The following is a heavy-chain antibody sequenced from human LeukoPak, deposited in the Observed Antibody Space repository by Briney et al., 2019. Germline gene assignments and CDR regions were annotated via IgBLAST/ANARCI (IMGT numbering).Heavy chain of an antibody. CDR3: ARGVLPGIAAAPYEFDP. CDR1: GFTFSSYA. CDR2: ISSNGGST. J-gene: IGHJ5*02. V-gene: IGHV3-64*01. Sequence: PGGSLRLSCAASGFTFSSYAMHWVRQAPGKGLEYVSAISSNGGSTYYANSVKGRFTISRDNSKNTLYLQMGSLRSDDTAVYYCARGVLPGIAAAPYEFDPWGQGTLVTVSS. D-gene: IGHD6-13*01.